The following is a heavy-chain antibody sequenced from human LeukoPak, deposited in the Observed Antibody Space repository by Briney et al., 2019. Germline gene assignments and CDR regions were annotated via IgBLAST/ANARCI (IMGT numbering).Heavy chain of an antibody. CDR2: IIPILGIA. J-gene: IGHJ5*02. V-gene: IGHV1-69*04. Sequence: SVKVSCKASGGTFSSYAISWVRQAPGQGLEWMGRIIPILGIANYAQKFQGRVTITADKSTSTAYMELSSLRSEDTAVYYCARGPRMTTVVWFDPWGQGTLVTVSS. D-gene: IGHD4-11*01. CDR1: GGTFSSYA. CDR3: ARGPRMTTVVWFDP.